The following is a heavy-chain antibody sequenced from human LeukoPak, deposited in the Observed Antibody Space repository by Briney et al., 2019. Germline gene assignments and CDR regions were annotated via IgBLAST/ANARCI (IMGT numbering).Heavy chain of an antibody. Sequence: GGSLRLSCAASGFTFSSYWMTWVRQAPGKGLEWVSTISGSGGITYYADSVKGRFTISRDNSKNPLSVQMNSLRAEDTAVYYCAKSPRFDAFDIWGQGTMVTVSS. CDR1: GFTFSSYW. J-gene: IGHJ3*02. CDR3: AKSPRFDAFDI. V-gene: IGHV3-23*01. D-gene: IGHD3-3*01. CDR2: ISGSGGIT.